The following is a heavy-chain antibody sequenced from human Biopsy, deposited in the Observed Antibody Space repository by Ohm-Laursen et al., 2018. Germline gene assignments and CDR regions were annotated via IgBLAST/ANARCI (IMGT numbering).Heavy chain of an antibody. CDR2: MSPNTGNT. CDR3: ARWETTLGRSLDS. CDR1: GYTFTSHD. V-gene: IGHV1-8*01. D-gene: IGHD1-26*01. J-gene: IGHJ4*02. Sequence: ATVKISCKSSGYTFTSHDINWVRQATGQGLEWMGWMSPNTGNTVYAQRFQDRVTMTSDTSTGTAYMELTSLTSDDTAVYFCARWETTLGRSLDSWGQGTLVTVSS.